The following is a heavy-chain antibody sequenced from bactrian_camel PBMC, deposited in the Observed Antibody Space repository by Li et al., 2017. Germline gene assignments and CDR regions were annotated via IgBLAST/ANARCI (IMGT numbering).Heavy chain of an antibody. CDR3: AARRDTRAACHFTRFGYPY. Sequence: HVQLVESGGGLVQPGGSLRLSCAASGATENTLCTIWFRRAPEKEREALALVYHDDGGTKYADSVKGRFTISQDHTKNTVFLQMNDLKPEDTGRYFCAARRDTRAACHFTRFGYPYWGQGTQVTVS. V-gene: IGHV3S60*01. CDR2: VYHDDGGT. CDR1: GATENTLC. J-gene: IGHJ4*01. D-gene: IGHD2*01.